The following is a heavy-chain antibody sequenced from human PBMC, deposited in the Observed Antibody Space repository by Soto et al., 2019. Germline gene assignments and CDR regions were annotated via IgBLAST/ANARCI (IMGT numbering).Heavy chain of an antibody. CDR1: GYTFDSYG. Sequence: QVLLVQSGAEMKRPGASVRVSCKASGYTFDSYGINWVRQAPGRGLEWVGWVSTHTGNTHYAQNFQARVPLTTDKSGTTSYVELRSLRSDDTAIYYCARDLDVVPVGNWGYWGQGTRVTVSS. D-gene: IGHD7-27*01. V-gene: IGHV1-18*01. J-gene: IGHJ4*02. CDR2: VSTHTGNT. CDR3: ARDLDVVPVGNWGY.